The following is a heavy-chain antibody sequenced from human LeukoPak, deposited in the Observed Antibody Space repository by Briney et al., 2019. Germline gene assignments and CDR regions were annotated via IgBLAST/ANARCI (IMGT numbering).Heavy chain of an antibody. CDR2: INHSGST. V-gene: IGHV4-34*03. Sequence: PSETLSLTCAVYGGSFSGYYWSWIRQPPGKGLEWIGEINHSGSTNYNPSLKSRVTISVDTSKNQFSLKLSSVTAADTAVYYCQGFGGYSSSWYYFDYWGQGTLVTVSS. D-gene: IGHD6-13*01. CDR1: GGSFSGYY. J-gene: IGHJ4*02. CDR3: QGFGGYSSSWYYFDY.